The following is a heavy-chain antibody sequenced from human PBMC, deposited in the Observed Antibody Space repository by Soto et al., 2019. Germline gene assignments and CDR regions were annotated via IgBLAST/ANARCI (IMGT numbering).Heavy chain of an antibody. D-gene: IGHD3-16*01. CDR3: ARSSGRRHVFTFDYGLDV. CDR2: SSSSGGYT. J-gene: IGHJ6*02. V-gene: IGHV3-11*06. CDR1: GFSVGDNY. Sequence: QVQLVESGGGLVEPGGSLRLSCAASGFSVGDNYMTWIRQAPGKGLEWLSYSSSSGGYTNYADSVKGRFTISRDNAKNSLYLQRDSLRAEDTAVYFCARSSGRRHVFTFDYGLDVWGQWTKVTVSS.